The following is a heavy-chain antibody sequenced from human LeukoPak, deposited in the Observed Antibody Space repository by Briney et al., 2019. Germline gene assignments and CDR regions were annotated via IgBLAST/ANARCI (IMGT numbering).Heavy chain of an antibody. CDR2: ISGSGGST. V-gene: IGHV3-23*01. D-gene: IGHD2-2*01. CDR3: ASSEVRDVVVPAAQLDY. Sequence: PGGSLRLSCAASGFTFSSYAMSWVRQAPGKGLEWVSAISGSGGSTYYADSVKGRFTISRDNSKNTLYLQMNSLRAEDTAVYYCASSEVRDVVVPAAQLDYWGQGTLVTVSS. CDR1: GFTFSSYA. J-gene: IGHJ4*02.